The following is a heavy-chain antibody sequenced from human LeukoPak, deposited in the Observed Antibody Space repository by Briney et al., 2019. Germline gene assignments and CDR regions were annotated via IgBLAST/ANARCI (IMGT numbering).Heavy chain of an antibody. CDR3: ARDGSSGSPY. J-gene: IGHJ4*02. CDR1: GFTFSSYS. V-gene: IGHV3-48*01. Sequence: PGGSLRLSCAASGFTFSSYSMNWVRQAPGKGLEWVSYISSSGSTIYAADYVKGRFTISRDNARNSLYLQMNSLRAEDTAVYYCARDGSSGSPYWGQGTPVTVSS. CDR2: ISSSGSTI. D-gene: IGHD6-19*01.